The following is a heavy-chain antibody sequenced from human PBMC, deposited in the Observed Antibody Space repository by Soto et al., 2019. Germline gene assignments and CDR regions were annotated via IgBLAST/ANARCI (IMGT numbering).Heavy chain of an antibody. Sequence: GGSLRLSCAASGFSFSSYWMSWVRQAPGKGPEWVATMKKDGSEKYYVDPVKGRFTISRDNAKSSLYLQMNSLRVEDTAVYYCVKNYDYWGQGTLVTVSS. CDR3: VKNYDY. J-gene: IGHJ4*02. CDR1: GFSFSSYW. V-gene: IGHV3-7*03. CDR2: MKKDGSEK.